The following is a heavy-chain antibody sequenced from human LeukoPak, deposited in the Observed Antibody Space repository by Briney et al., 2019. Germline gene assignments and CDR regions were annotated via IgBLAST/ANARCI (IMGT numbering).Heavy chain of an antibody. CDR1: GFTFDDYA. CDR3: AKSSGSSLYYFDY. CDR2: ISWNSGSI. J-gene: IGHJ4*02. Sequence: GGSLRLSCAASGFTFDDYAMHWVRQAPGKGLEWVSGISWNSGSIGYADSVKGRFTISRDNAKNSLYLQMNSLRAEDTALYYCAKSSGSSLYYFDYWGQGTLVTVSS. V-gene: IGHV3-9*01. D-gene: IGHD1-26*01.